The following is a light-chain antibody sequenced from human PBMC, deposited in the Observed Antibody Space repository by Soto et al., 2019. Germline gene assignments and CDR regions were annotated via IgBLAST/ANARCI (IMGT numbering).Light chain of an antibody. CDR3: QQYNSYPWT. Sequence: IQMTQSPSSLSASFGDRVTITCGASRSISDWLAWYQQKPGKAPELLIFDASNLKSGVPSRFSGNRSGTEGTLTISSLKTDDCSTYYCQQYNSYPWTFGQGTKVDIK. CDR2: DAS. V-gene: IGKV1-5*01. J-gene: IGKJ1*01. CDR1: RSISDW.